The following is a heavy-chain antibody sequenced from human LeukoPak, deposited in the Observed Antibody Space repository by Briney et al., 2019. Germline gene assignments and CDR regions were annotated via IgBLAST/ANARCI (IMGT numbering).Heavy chain of an antibody. CDR3: ARDRGYGYLFDY. V-gene: IGHV3-74*01. J-gene: IGHJ4*02. CDR1: GFTFSSYW. Sequence: GRSLRLSCAASGFTFSSYWMHWVRKAPAKALVWVSRINSDGSSTSYADSVKGRFTISRDNAKNTLYLQMNSLRAEDTAVYYCARDRGYGYLFDYWGQGTLVTVSS. D-gene: IGHD5-18*01. CDR2: INSDGSST.